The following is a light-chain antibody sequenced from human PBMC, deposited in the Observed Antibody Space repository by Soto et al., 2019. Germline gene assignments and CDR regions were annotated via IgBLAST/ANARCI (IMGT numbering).Light chain of an antibody. CDR1: QSVHRNY. CDR2: ASY. J-gene: IGKJ2*01. CDR3: QKYGSSHT. V-gene: IGKV3-20*01. Sequence: EIVLTQSPGTLSLSPGERATLSCRATQSVHRNYLAWYQQKLGQAPRLLIYASYTRAAGIPGRFSGSGSGTDFTLTISRLEPEDFAIYYCQKYGSSHTFGQGTKLEIK.